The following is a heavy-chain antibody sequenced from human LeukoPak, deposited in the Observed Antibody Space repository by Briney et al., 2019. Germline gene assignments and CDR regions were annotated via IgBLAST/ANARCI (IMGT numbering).Heavy chain of an antibody. CDR3: ARQVQPSYFDY. CDR1: GGSISSGDYY. CDR2: IYYSGST. D-gene: IGHD4/OR15-4a*01. V-gene: IGHV4-30-4*01. Sequence: PXETLSLTCTVSGGSISSGDYYWSWIRQPPGRGLEWIGYIYYSGSTYYNPSLKSRVTISVDTSKNQFSLKLSSVTAADTAVYYCARQVQPSYFDYWGQGTLVTVSS. J-gene: IGHJ4*02.